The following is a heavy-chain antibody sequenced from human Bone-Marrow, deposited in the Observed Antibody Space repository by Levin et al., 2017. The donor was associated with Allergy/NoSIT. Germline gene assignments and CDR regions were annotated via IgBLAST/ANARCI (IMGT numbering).Heavy chain of an antibody. CDR3: ARLPPSRTVTTLRSKDGGDY. CDR1: GYTFTSYA. J-gene: IGHJ4*02. CDR2: INTNTGNP. V-gene: IGHV7-4-1*02. Sequence: AASVKVSCKASGYTFTSYAMNWVRQAPGQGLEWMGWINTNTGNPTYAQGFTGRFVFSLDTSVSTAYLQISSLKAEDTAVYYCARLPPSRTVTTLRSKDGGDYWGQGTLVTVSS. D-gene: IGHD4-17*01.